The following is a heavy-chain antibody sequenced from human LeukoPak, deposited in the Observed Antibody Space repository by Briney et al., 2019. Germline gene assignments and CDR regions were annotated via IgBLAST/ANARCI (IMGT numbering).Heavy chain of an antibody. V-gene: IGHV1-2*02. CDR1: GYTFTGYY. CDR3: ARAERYSGYFRFDY. Sequence: ASVKVSCKASGYTFTGYYMHWVRQAPGQGLEWMGWINPNSGGTNYAQKFQGRVTMTRDTSISTAYMELSRLRSDDTAVYYCARAERYSGYFRFDYWGQGTLVTVSS. D-gene: IGHD5-12*01. J-gene: IGHJ4*02. CDR2: INPNSGGT.